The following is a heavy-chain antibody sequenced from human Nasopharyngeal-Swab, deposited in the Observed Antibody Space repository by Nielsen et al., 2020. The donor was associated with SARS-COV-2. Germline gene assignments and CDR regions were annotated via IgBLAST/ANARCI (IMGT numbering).Heavy chain of an antibody. D-gene: IGHD1-1*01. CDR2: VSPLNGRT. CDR3: ATDHWNRFDY. CDR1: GYTFTNYG. J-gene: IGHJ4*02. V-gene: IGHV1-18*01. Sequence: ASVKVSCKASGYTFTNYGVSWVRQAPGQGLEWMGWVSPLNGRTNYIQKFQGRIIMTTDTSTNTACMELTDLTSDDTAVYYCATDHWNRFDYWGQGTQVTVSS.